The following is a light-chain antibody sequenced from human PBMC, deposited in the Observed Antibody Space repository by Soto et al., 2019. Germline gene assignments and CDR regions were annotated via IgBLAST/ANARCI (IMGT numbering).Light chain of an antibody. CDR3: QQYDSIPLG. CDR1: QNILYSSNNKNY. V-gene: IGKV4-1*01. J-gene: IGKJ5*01. CDR2: WAS. Sequence: DIVMTQSPASLAVSPDERATINCKSSQNILYSSNNKNYLAWYQQKPGQPPKLLIYWASTRESGVPDRFSGSGSGTDFTLTISSLQAEDVAVYYCQQYDSIPLGFGQGTRLEIK.